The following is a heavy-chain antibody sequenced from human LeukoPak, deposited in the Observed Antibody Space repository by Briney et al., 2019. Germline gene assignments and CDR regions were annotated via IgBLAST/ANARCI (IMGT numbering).Heavy chain of an antibody. CDR2: IKEDGSEK. J-gene: IGHJ4*02. CDR3: ARDSSGYQ. CDR1: GFTFSTYW. V-gene: IGHV3-7*01. D-gene: IGHD3-22*01. Sequence: GGSLRLSCAASGFTFSTYWMSWVRQAPGKGLEWVANIKEDGSEKYYGDSVKGRFTISRDNAKNSLDLEMNSLRVEDTAVYYCARDSSGYQWGQGILVTVSS.